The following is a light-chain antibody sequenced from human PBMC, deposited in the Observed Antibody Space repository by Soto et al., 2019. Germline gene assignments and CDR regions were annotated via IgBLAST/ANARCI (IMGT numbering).Light chain of an antibody. CDR3: AAWDNSLDAYV. V-gene: IGLV1-44*01. Sequence: QSVLTQAPSASGTPGQRVTISCSGSSSNIGSNSVNWYQQLPGTAPKLLIYTNDQRPSGVPDRFSGSKSGTSASLAISGLQSEDEADYYCAAWDNSLDAYVFGTGTKLTVL. CDR2: TND. CDR1: SSNIGSNS. J-gene: IGLJ1*01.